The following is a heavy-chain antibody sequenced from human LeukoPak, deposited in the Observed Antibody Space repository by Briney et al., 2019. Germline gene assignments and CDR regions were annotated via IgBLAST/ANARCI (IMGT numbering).Heavy chain of an antibody. CDR2: ISSSSSYI. J-gene: IGHJ5*02. CDR3: AKHPEATINWFDP. V-gene: IGHV3-21*01. CDR1: GFTFGNYG. Sequence: KAGGSLRLSCAASGFTFGNYGMNWVRQAPGKGLEWVSSISSSSSYIYYADSVKGRFTISRDNAKNSLYLQMNSLRAEDTAVYYCAKHPEATINWFDPWGQGTLVTVSS. D-gene: IGHD5-12*01.